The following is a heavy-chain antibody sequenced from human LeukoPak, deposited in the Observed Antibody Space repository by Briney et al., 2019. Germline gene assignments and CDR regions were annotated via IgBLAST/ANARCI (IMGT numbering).Heavy chain of an antibody. Sequence: GGSLRLSCAASGFTFSSYAMSWVRQAPGKGLEWVSAISGSGGSTYYADSVKGRFTISRDNSKNTLYLQMNSLRAEDTAVYYCARMRIRPDYYYYYGMDVWGQGTTVTVSS. CDR2: ISGSGGST. J-gene: IGHJ6*02. D-gene: IGHD2/OR15-2a*01. CDR1: GFTFSSYA. CDR3: ARMRIRPDYYYYYGMDV. V-gene: IGHV3-23*01.